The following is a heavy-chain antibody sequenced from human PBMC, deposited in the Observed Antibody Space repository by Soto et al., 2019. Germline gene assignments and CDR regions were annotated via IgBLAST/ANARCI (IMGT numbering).Heavy chain of an antibody. V-gene: IGHV4-39*01. CDR3: ARNYGDWRRTKMDV. CDR2: IYYSGST. D-gene: IGHD4-17*01. J-gene: IGHJ6*02. CDR1: GGSISSSSYY. Sequence: SETLSLTCTVSGGSISSSSYYWGWIRQPPGKGLEWIGNIYYSGSTYYNPSLKSRVTISVDTSKNQFSLKLSSVTAADTAVYYCARNYGDWRRTKMDVWGQGTTVTVSS.